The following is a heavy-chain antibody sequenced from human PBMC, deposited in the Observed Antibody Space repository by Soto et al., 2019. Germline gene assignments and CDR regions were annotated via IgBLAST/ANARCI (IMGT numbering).Heavy chain of an antibody. CDR2: IWYDGSNK. J-gene: IGHJ3*02. V-gene: IGHV3-33*01. Sequence: QVQLVESGGGVVQPGRSLRLSCAASGFTFSSYGMHWVRQAPGKGLEWVAVIWYDGSNKYYADSVKGRFTISRDNSKNTLYLQMNSLRAEDTAVYYCAREEPQLVPGAFDIWGQGTMVTVSS. D-gene: IGHD6-13*01. CDR3: AREEPQLVPGAFDI. CDR1: GFTFSSYG.